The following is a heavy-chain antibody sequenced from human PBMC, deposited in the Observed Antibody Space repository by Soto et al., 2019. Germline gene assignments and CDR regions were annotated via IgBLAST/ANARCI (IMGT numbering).Heavy chain of an antibody. Sequence: QVQLVQSGAEVKKPGSSVKVSCKTSGGTFRTSAISWVRQAPGQGLEWMGGIMPVFPTADYAQKFQGRVNITADESESTAYMGLSNLRTEDTAVYYCARDKGRQQLGRNYHYIMDVWGQGTTVTVSS. V-gene: IGHV1-69*12. D-gene: IGHD3-3*02. CDR1: GGTFRTSA. CDR2: IMPVFPTA. J-gene: IGHJ6*01. CDR3: ARDKGRQQLGRNYHYIMDV.